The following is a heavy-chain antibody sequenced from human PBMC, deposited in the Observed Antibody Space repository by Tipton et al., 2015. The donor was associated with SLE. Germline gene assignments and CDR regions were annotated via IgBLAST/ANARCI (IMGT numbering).Heavy chain of an antibody. D-gene: IGHD4-11*01. CDR3: ARYYSTYIDS. CDR2: IYYSGTT. Sequence: TLSLTCTVSGGSITNTIYYWGWIRQPPGKGLEWIGTIYYSGTTYYNPSLKSRVTISVDTSKNQFSLNLSSVTAADTAVYYCARYYSTYIDSWGQGTLVTVSS. CDR1: GGSITNTIYY. J-gene: IGHJ4*02. V-gene: IGHV4-39*07.